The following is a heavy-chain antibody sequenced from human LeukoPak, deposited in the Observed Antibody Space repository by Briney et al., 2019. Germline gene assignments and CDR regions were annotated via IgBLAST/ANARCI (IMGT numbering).Heavy chain of an antibody. Sequence: PSETLSLTCAVYGGSFSGYYWSWIRQPPGEGLEWIGEINHSGSTNYNPSLKSRVTISVDTSKNQFSLKLSSVTAADTAVYYCARAPPRYYYGSGSRTGRDYWGQGTLVTVSS. CDR3: ARAPPRYYYGSGSRTGRDY. J-gene: IGHJ4*02. D-gene: IGHD3-10*01. CDR2: INHSGST. V-gene: IGHV4-34*01. CDR1: GGSFSGYY.